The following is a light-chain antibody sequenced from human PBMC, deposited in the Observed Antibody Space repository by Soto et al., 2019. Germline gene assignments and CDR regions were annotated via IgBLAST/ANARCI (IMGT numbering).Light chain of an antibody. CDR1: QDISNY. CDR3: QQYDNGRT. J-gene: IGKJ1*01. CDR2: DAS. V-gene: IGKV1-33*01. Sequence: DIQMTQSPSSLSASVGDRVTITCQASQDISNYLNWYQQKPGKAPKLLIYDASNLETGVPSRFSGSGSGTDFTFTISSLQPEDIATYYCQQYDNGRTFGQGTKVEIK.